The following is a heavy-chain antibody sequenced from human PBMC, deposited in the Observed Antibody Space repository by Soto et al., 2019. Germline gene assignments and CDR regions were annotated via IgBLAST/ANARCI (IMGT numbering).Heavy chain of an antibody. CDR2: INPGDSDT. Sequence: GVSLKISCKGSGYTFSNNWIAWVRQMPGKGLEWMAIINPGDSDTRYSPSFQGQVTISADKSISSAYLQWSSLKGSDTAIYYCARPDSNGWYDYWGQGTLVTVSS. CDR3: ARPDSNGWYDY. J-gene: IGHJ4*02. V-gene: IGHV5-51*01. CDR1: GYTFSNNW. D-gene: IGHD6-19*01.